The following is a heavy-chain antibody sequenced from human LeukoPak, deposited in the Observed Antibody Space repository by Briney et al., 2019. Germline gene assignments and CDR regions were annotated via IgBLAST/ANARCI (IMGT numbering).Heavy chain of an antibody. CDR1: GGSISSSSYY. CDR3: ARLEFRYYDFWSGYLGHAFDI. D-gene: IGHD3-3*01. CDR2: IYYSGST. J-gene: IGHJ3*02. Sequence: PSETLSLTCTVSGGSISSSSYYWGWIRQPPGKGLEWIGSIYYSGSTYYNPSLKSRVTISVDTSKNQFSLKLSSVTAADTAVYYCARLEFRYYDFWSGYLGHAFDIWGQGTMVTVSS. V-gene: IGHV4-39*01.